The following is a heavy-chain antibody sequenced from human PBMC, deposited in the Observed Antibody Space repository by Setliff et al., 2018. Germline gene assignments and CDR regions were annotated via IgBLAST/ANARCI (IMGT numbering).Heavy chain of an antibody. J-gene: IGHJ4*02. CDR1: GGTFSSYG. CDR3: ARGSVEYSRGWYYFDY. V-gene: IGHV1-69*05. Sequence: GASVKVSCKASGGTFSSYGISWVRQAPGQGLEWMGGTIPVFGTTDYAQKFQGRVTIMTDESTSTAYMELSSLTSEDTAVYYCARGSVEYSRGWYYFDYWAQGTLVTVSS. D-gene: IGHD6-19*01. CDR2: TIPVFGTT.